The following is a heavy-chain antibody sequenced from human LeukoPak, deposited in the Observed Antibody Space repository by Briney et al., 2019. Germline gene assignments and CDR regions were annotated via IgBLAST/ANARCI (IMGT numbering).Heavy chain of an antibody. D-gene: IGHD4-17*01. V-gene: IGHV7-4-1*02. J-gene: IGHJ3*01. CDR2: IDTNTGNP. Sequence: ASVKVSCKASGYTFRIYAINWVRQAPGQGLEWMGWIDTNTGNPTYAQGFTGRFVFSLDASVTTVYLQISNLKAEDTAVYYCARDGYGDDAFDFWGQETMVTVSS. CDR3: ARDGYGDDAFDF. CDR1: GYTFRIYA.